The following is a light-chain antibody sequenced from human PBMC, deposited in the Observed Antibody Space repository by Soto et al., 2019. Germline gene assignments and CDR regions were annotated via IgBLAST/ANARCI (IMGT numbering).Light chain of an antibody. J-gene: IGLJ1*01. CDR2: DSS. CDR3: QSYDKSLSGVYV. CDR1: SSNIEAGYD. Sequence: QSALTQPPSVSGAPGQTVTISCTGSSSNIEAGYDVHWYQQVPGAAPKLIIYDSSNRPSGVPDRFSGSRSGTSASLVITRLQAEDEADYFCQSYDKSLSGVYVFGGGTKVTVL. V-gene: IGLV1-40*01.